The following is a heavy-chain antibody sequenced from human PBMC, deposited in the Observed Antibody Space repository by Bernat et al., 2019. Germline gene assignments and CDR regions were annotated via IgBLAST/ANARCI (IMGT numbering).Heavy chain of an antibody. CDR1: GFTFSSYA. CDR2: ISYDGSNK. J-gene: IGHJ4*02. V-gene: IGHV3-30-3*01. D-gene: IGHD4-17*01. CDR3: ARANSPTVTTSRYFDY. Sequence: QVQLVESVGGVVQPGRSLRLSCAASGFTFSSYAMHWVRQAPGKGLEWVAVISYDGSNKYYADSVKGRFTISRDNSKNTLYLQMNSLRAEDTAVYYCARANSPTVTTSRYFDYWGQGTLVTVSS.